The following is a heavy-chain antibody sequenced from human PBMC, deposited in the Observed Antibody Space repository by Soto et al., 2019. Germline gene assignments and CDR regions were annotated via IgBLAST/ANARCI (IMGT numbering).Heavy chain of an antibody. J-gene: IGHJ5*02. CDR3: ARMASAGTLNWFDP. CDR2: MNPGSGKT. Sequence: QVPLVQSGAEVKEPGASVRVSCKASGYTFSNFDISWVRQAAGQGLEWLGWMNPGSGKTGYASKFQGRVAMTRDASTGTSHLELSSLTSDDTAVYYCARMASAGTLNWFDPWGQGTLVTVSS. V-gene: IGHV1-8*02. D-gene: IGHD6-13*01. CDR1: GYTFSNFD.